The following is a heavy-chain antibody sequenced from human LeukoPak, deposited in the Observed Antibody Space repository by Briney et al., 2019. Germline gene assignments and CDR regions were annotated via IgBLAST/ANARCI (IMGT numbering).Heavy chain of an antibody. CDR2: ISYDGSNK. D-gene: IGHD4-17*01. Sequence: GGSLRLSCAASGFTFSSYALHWVRQAPGKGLEWVAVISYDGSNKYYADSVKGRFTISRDNSKNTLYLQMNSLRADDTAVYYCARRLRRNYFDYWGQGTLVTVSS. J-gene: IGHJ4*02. V-gene: IGHV3-30*04. CDR3: ARRLRRNYFDY. CDR1: GFTFSSYA.